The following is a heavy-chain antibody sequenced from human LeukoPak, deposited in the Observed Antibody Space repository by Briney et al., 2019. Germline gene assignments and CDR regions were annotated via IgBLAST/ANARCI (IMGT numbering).Heavy chain of an antibody. CDR2: INKDGSTT. CDR3: AREGQDTTIDY. CDR1: GFTFSGFW. Sequence: QSGGSLRLSCAASGFTFSGFWMHWVRQAPGKGLVWVSRINKDGSTTTYADSVKGRFTISRDNTENTLYLQMSSLRVEDTAVYYCAREGQDTTIDYWGQGTLVTVSS. D-gene: IGHD1-1*01. V-gene: IGHV3-74*01. J-gene: IGHJ4*02.